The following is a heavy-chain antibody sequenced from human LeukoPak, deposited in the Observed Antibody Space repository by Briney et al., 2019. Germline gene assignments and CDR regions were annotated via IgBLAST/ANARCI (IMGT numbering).Heavy chain of an antibody. CDR3: ARGLDSGSYPGRFDY. D-gene: IGHD1-26*01. J-gene: IGHJ4*02. CDR2: INPNSGGT. CDR1: GYTFTGYY. Sequence: ASVKVSCKASGYTFTGYYMHWVRQAPGQGLEWMGWINPNSGGTNYAQKFQGRVTMTRDTSISTAYMELSRLRFDDTAVYYCARGLDSGSYPGRFDYWGQGTLVTVSS. V-gene: IGHV1-2*02.